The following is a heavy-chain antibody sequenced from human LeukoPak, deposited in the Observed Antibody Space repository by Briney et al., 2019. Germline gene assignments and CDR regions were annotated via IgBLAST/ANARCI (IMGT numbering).Heavy chain of an antibody. Sequence: GGSLRLSCAASGFTFSSYGMSWVRQAPGKGLEWISGMSGSGGRTYYADSVKGRFTISRDNSKNTPYLQMNSLGVEDTAVYYCGKAGRGGAITMIRGVKGDYYYMDVWGKGTTVTIPS. CDR1: GFTFSSYG. CDR2: MSGSGGRT. J-gene: IGHJ6*03. D-gene: IGHD3-10*01. V-gene: IGHV3-23*01. CDR3: GKAGRGGAITMIRGVKGDYYYMDV.